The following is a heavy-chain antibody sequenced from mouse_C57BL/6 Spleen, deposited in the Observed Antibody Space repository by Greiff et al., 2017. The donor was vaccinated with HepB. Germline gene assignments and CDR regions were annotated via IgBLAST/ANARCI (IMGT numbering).Heavy chain of an antibody. D-gene: IGHD1-1*01. Sequence: VQLQQSGAELVKPGASVKISCKASGYAFSSYWMNWVKQRPGKGLEWMGQIYPGDGDTNYNGKFKGKATLTADKSSSTAYMQLSSLTSEDSAVYFCARRGVVATRGYFGVWGTETTVTVSS. CDR2: IYPGDGDT. V-gene: IGHV1-80*01. J-gene: IGHJ1*03. CDR1: GYAFSSYW. CDR3: ARRGVVATRGYFGV.